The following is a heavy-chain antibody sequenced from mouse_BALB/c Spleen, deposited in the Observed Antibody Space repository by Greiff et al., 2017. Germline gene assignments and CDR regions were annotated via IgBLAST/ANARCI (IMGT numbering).Heavy chain of an antibody. J-gene: IGHJ4*01. V-gene: IGHV3-8*02. CDR3: ARRNYDLYYAMDY. Sequence: VQLKESGPSLVKPSQTLSLTCSVTGDSITSGYWNWIRKFPGNKLEYMGYISYSGSTYYNPSLKSRISITRDTSKNQYYLQLNSVTTEDTATYCCARRNYDLYYAMDYWGQGTSVTVSS. CDR2: ISYSGST. CDR1: GDSITSGY. D-gene: IGHD2-4*01.